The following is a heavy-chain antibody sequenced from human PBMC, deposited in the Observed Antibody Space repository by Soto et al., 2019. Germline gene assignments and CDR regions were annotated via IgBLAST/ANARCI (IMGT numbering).Heavy chain of an antibody. V-gene: IGHV1-69*12. D-gene: IGHD6-13*01. J-gene: IGHJ6*02. CDR3: ARDLTAAGWYGSHYGMDV. CDR2: IIPIFGTA. CDR1: GGTFSSYA. Sequence: QVQLVQSGAEVTKPGSSVKVSCKASGGTFSSYAISWVQQAPGQGLVCMGGIIPIFGTANYAQKFQGRATITADESTRTAYMELSSLRSEDTAVYYCARDLTAAGWYGSHYGMDVWGQGTTVTVSS.